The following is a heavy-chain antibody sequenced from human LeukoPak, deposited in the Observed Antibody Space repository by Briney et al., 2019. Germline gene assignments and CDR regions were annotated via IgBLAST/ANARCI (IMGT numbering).Heavy chain of an antibody. Sequence: GGSLRLSCAASGFAFSSYEMNWVRQAPGKGLEWVSYITDSGSTIHYADSVKGRFTISRDNAKNSLYLQMNSLRAEDTAVYYCARSIGLTGGGVDVWGQGTTVTVSS. D-gene: IGHD3-9*01. V-gene: IGHV3-48*03. CDR2: ITDSGSTI. CDR1: GFAFSSYE. CDR3: ARSIGLTGGGVDV. J-gene: IGHJ6*02.